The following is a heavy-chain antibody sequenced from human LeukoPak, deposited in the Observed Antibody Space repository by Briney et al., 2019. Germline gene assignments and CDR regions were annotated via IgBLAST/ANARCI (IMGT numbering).Heavy chain of an antibody. D-gene: IGHD3-16*02. J-gene: IGHJ3*02. V-gene: IGHV4-31*03. CDR1: GGSISSGGYY. Sequence: PSQTLSLTCTVSGGSISSGGYYWSWIRQHPGKGLEWIGYIYYSGSTNYNPSLKSRVTISVDTSKNQFSLKLSSVTAADTAVYYCARHGSTFGGVIVLDAFDIWGQGTMVTVSP. CDR3: ARHGSTFGGVIVLDAFDI. CDR2: IYYSGST.